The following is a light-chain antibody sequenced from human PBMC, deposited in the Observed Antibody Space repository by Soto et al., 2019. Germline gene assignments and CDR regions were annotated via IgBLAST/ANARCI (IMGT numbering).Light chain of an antibody. J-gene: IGKJ4*01. Sequence: DIVMTQSPDSLAVSLGERATINCKSSRSVLSSSNNENYLAWYQQKPGQPPKLLISWASTRESGVPDRFSGSGSGTDFTLTISSLQAEDVAVYYCQQYYSDLTFGGGTKVEIE. V-gene: IGKV4-1*01. CDR3: QQYYSDLT. CDR2: WAS. CDR1: RSVLSSSNNENY.